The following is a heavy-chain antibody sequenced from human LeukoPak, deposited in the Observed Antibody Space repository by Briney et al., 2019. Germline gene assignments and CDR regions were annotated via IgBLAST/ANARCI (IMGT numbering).Heavy chain of an antibody. Sequence: GGSLRLSCAASGFTFSSYAMSWVRQAPGKGLEWVSAISGSGGSTYYADSVKGRFTISRDNSKNTLYLQMNSLRAEDTAVYYCATTDDSSTYYYYGMDVWGQGTTVTVSS. CDR3: ATTDDSSTYYYYGMDV. J-gene: IGHJ6*02. CDR1: GFTFSSYA. D-gene: IGHD2-2*01. CDR2: ISGSGGST. V-gene: IGHV3-23*01.